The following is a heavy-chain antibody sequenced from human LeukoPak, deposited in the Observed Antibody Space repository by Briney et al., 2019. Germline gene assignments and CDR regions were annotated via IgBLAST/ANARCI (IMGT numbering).Heavy chain of an antibody. D-gene: IGHD2-21*01. Sequence: GGSLRLSCAASGFTFSSYGMHWVRQAPGKGLEWLSSISTSSAYADSVKGRFTISRDNAKNSLYLEINSLRAEDTAVYYCARDLYGDYAFENWGQGTLVTVSS. CDR2: ISTSSA. J-gene: IGHJ4*02. V-gene: IGHV3-21*01. CDR3: ARDLYGDYAFEN. CDR1: GFTFSSYG.